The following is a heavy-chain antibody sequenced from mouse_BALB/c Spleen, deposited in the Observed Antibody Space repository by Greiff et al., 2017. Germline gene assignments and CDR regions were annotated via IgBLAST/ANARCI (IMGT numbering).Heavy chain of an antibody. CDR2: IWAGGST. D-gene: IGHD2-1*01. CDR1: GFSLTSYG. CDR3: ARVYYGNYDAMDY. J-gene: IGHJ4*01. V-gene: IGHV2-9*02. Sequence: QVQLKQSGPGLVAPSQSLSITCTVSGFSLTSYGVHWVRQPPGKGLEWLGVIWAGGSTNYNSALMSRLSISKDNSKSQVFLKMNSLQTDDTAMYYCARVYYGNYDAMDYWGQGTSVTVSS.